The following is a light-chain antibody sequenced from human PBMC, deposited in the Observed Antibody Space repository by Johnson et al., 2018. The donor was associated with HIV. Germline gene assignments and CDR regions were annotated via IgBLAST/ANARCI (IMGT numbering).Light chain of an antibody. CDR2: KNN. V-gene: IGLV1-51*02. CDR3: GTWDRSLTAHYV. Sequence: QSVLSQPPSVSAAPGQKVTISCSGSSSTIGNNYISWYQLLPGTPPKLLIFKNNELPSGIPDRFSAPKSAPSASLAITGLQTGDEADYYCGTWDRSLTAHYVFGTGTKVTVL. CDR1: SSTIGNNY. J-gene: IGLJ1*01.